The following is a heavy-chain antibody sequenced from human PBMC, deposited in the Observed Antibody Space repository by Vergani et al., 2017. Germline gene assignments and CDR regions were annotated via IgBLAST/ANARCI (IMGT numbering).Heavy chain of an antibody. Sequence: QVQVVQSGAEVKKFGASVKVSCKTSGYTFSNYYMHWVRQAPGQGLEWMGIINTSGGHTNYAQKFKGRVTMTRDTSTSTVYMELGSLRSEDTAIYYCARGDYGILTGYRYWGQGTLVTVSA. J-gene: IGHJ4*02. CDR1: GYTFSNYY. CDR3: ARGDYGILTGYRY. D-gene: IGHD3-9*01. CDR2: INTSGGHT. V-gene: IGHV1-46*03.